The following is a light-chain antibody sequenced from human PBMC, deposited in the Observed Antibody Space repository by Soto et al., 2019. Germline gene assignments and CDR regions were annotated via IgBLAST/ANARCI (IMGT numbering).Light chain of an antibody. CDR1: QSVSSN. V-gene: IGKV3-15*01. CDR3: QQYNNWPRT. CDR2: GAT. Sequence: EILMTQSPSTLSVSPGERATLSCRAGQSVSSNLAWYQQKPGQAPRLLIHGATTRATGIPARFSGSGSGTEFTLTISSLQSEDFELYYCQQYNNWPRTFGQGTKVDIK. J-gene: IGKJ1*01.